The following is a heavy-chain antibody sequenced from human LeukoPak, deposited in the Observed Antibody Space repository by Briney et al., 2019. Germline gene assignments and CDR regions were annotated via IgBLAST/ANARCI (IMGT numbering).Heavy chain of an antibody. CDR1: GDSLTSHF. Sequence: SETLSLTCNVSGDSLTSHFWSWIRQTPGKGLEWIGYVFHSGTTNYSPSLKSRVTISLDTSKKQFYLRLASVTAADTALYYCARRMATVTDAFDDWGRGTMVSVSS. J-gene: IGHJ3*01. CDR2: VFHSGTT. D-gene: IGHD5-24*01. CDR3: ARRMATVTDAFDD. V-gene: IGHV4-59*08.